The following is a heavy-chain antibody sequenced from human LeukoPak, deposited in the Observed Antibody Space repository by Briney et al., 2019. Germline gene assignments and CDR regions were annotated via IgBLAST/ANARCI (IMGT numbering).Heavy chain of an antibody. CDR3: SRSWGETTVTTFDY. Sequence: PSETLSITCAVYGGSFSGYYWSWIRQPPGKGLEWIGEINHSGSTNYNPSLKSRVTISVDMSKNQFSLRLSSVTAADTAVYYCSRSWGETTVTTFDYWGQGTLVTVSS. J-gene: IGHJ4*02. V-gene: IGHV4-34*01. CDR1: GGSFSGYY. CDR2: INHSGST. D-gene: IGHD4-17*01.